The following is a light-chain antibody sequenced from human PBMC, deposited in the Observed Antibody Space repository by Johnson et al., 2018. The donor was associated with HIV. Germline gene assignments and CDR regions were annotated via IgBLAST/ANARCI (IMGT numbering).Light chain of an antibody. CDR3: GTWDTSLTTGGV. V-gene: IGLV1-51*02. CDR1: SSTIGNNY. Sequence: QSVLTQPPSVSAAPGQKVTISCSGSSSTIGNNYVSWYQVLPGTAPKLLIYKNNNRPSGIPDRFSGSKSGTSATPAITGLQTGDEADYYCGTWDTSLTTGGVFGTGTKVTVL. J-gene: IGLJ1*01. CDR2: KNN.